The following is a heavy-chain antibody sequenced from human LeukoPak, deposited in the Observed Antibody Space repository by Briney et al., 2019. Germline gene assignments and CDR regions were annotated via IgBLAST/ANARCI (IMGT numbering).Heavy chain of an antibody. D-gene: IGHD1-14*01. J-gene: IGHJ4*02. CDR3: AGGPAC. CDR2: ISTDGSTT. V-gene: IGHV3-74*01. Sequence: PGGSLRLSCAASGFTFSSYWMHWVRQAPGKGLVWVSRISTDGSTTTYADSVKGRFTISRDNAKNTAYLQMNSLRAEDTAAYYCAGGPACWGQGNLVTVSS. CDR1: GFTFSSYW.